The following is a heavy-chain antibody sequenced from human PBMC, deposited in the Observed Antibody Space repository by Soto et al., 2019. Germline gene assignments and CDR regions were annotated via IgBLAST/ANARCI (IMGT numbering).Heavy chain of an antibody. D-gene: IGHD4-17*01. CDR2: IYYSGST. J-gene: IGHJ4*02. V-gene: IGHV4-61*01. CDR3: ASFYYGDYGRNEIDY. Sequence: PSETLSLTCTVSGGSVSSGSYYWSWIRQPPGKGLEWIGYIYYSGSTNYNPSLKSRVTISVDTSKNQFSLKLSSVTAADTAVYYCASFYYGDYGRNEIDYWGQGTLVTVSS. CDR1: GGSVSSGSYY.